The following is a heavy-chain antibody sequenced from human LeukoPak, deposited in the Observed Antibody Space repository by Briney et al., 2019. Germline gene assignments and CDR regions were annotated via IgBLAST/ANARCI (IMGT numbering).Heavy chain of an antibody. CDR2: ISYDGSNK. V-gene: IGHV3-30*04. J-gene: IGHJ4*02. CDR3: ARDLSTIAVAGSLDY. Sequence: LGRSLRLSCAASGFTFSSYAMHWVRQAPGKGLEWVAVISYDGSNKYYADSVKGRFTISRDNSKNTLYLQMNSLRAEDTAVYYCARDLSTIAVAGSLDYWGQGTLVTVSS. D-gene: IGHD6-19*01. CDR1: GFTFSSYA.